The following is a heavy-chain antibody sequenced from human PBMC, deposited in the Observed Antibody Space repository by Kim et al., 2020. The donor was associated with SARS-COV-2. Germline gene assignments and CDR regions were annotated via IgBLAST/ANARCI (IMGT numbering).Heavy chain of an antibody. CDR3: AKDTDSCGAPGGGIDY. J-gene: IGHJ4*02. D-gene: IGHD2-2*01. Sequence: KGRFTISRDNSKNSLYLQMHSLRTEDTALYYSAKDTDSCGAPGGGIDYWGQGTLVTVSS. V-gene: IGHV3-43*01.